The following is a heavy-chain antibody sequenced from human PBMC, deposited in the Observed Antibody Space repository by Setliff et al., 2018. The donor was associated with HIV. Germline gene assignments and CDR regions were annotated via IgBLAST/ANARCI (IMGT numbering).Heavy chain of an antibody. V-gene: IGHV1-18*01. Sequence: ASVKVSCKASGYTFPTYAITWVRQAPGQGLEWMGWISAYNGNANYAQKFQGRVTMTTDTSTSTAYMELRSLRSDDTAVYYCARVPYRSAWFSGGHDAFDVWGQGTMVTVSS. J-gene: IGHJ3*01. CDR1: GYTFPTYA. D-gene: IGHD6-19*01. CDR2: ISAYNGNA. CDR3: ARVPYRSAWFSGGHDAFDV.